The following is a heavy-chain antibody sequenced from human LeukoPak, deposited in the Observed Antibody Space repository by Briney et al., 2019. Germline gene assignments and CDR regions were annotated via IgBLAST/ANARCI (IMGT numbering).Heavy chain of an antibody. J-gene: IGHJ4*02. D-gene: IGHD5-12*01. V-gene: IGHV3-7*01. CDR3: VRDRGYDCFDY. CDR2: INQDGNEN. CDR1: GFNFRTSW. Sequence: GGSLRLSCAASGFNFRTSWMNWVRQAPGKGLEWVASINQDGNENYYVDSVMGRFTISRDNAKNSLFLQVNSLRAEDTAVYYCVRDRGYDCFDYWGQGTLVTVSS.